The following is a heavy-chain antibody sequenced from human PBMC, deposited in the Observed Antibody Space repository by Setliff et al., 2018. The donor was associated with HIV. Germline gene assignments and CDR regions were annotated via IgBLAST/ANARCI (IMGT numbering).Heavy chain of an antibody. CDR2: LSGSGAV. CDR3: ARDRGGSYTPLDY. Sequence: GSLRLSCVASGFTFSSYAMSWVRQAQGKVLEWVAALSGSGAVTYADSVKGRFTISRDNAKNSLYLQMNSLRAEDTAVYYCARDRGGSYTPLDYWGQGTLVTVSS. J-gene: IGHJ4*02. D-gene: IGHD1-26*01. V-gene: IGHV3-48*01. CDR1: GFTFSSYA.